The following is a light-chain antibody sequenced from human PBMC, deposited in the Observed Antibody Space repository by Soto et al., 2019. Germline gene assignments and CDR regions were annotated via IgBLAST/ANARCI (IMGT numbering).Light chain of an antibody. CDR2: LNSDGSH. CDR3: QTWATGVRV. Sequence: QPVLTQSPSVSASLGASVKLTCTLSSGHSDYAIAWHQQQPEKGPRYLMKLNSDGSHNKGDGIPDRFSGSSSGAERYLTISSLQSEDEADYYCQTWATGVRVFGGGTQLTVL. J-gene: IGLJ3*02. CDR1: SGHSDYA. V-gene: IGLV4-69*01.